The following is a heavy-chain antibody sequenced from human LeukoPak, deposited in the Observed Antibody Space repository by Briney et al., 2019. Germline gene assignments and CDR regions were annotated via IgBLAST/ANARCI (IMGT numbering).Heavy chain of an antibody. CDR1: GFTFSNAW. CDR3: AKDRIGYYYDSSGYLVDY. J-gene: IGHJ4*02. Sequence: GGSLRLSCAASGFTFSNAWLSWVRQAPGKGLEWVSAISGSGGSTYYADSVKGRFTISRDNSKNTLYLQMNSLRAEDTAVYYCAKDRIGYYYDSSGYLVDYWGQGTLVTVSS. V-gene: IGHV3-23*01. CDR2: ISGSGGST. D-gene: IGHD3-22*01.